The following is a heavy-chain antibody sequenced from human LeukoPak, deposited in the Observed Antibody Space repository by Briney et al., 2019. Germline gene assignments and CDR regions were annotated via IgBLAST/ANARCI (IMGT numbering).Heavy chain of an antibody. J-gene: IGHJ4*02. D-gene: IGHD3-22*01. CDR2: ISGSGGST. CDR3: AKDRQDYDSGDYFDY. V-gene: IGHV3-23*01. CDR1: GFTFSSYA. Sequence: PGRSLRLSCAASGFTFSSYAMSWVRQAPGKGLEWVSAISGSGGSTYYADSVKGRFTISRDNSKNTLYLQMNSLRAEDTAVYYCAKDRQDYDSGDYFDYWGQGTLVTVSS.